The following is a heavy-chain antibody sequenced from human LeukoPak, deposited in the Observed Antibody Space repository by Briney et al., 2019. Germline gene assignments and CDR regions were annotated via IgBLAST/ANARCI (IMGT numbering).Heavy chain of an antibody. D-gene: IGHD3-3*01. V-gene: IGHV4-59*01. CDR1: GGSISSYY. CDR2: IYYSGST. CDR3: ARGYDFWSGYYNDY. Sequence: SETLSLTCTVSGGSISSYYWSWIRQPPGKGLEWIGYIYYSGSTNYNPSLESRVTISVDTSKNQFSLKLNSVTAADTAVYHCARGYDFWSGYYNDYWGQGTLVTVSS. J-gene: IGHJ4*02.